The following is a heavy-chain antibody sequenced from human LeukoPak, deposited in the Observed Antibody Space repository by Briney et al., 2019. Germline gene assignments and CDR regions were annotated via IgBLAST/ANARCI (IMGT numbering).Heavy chain of an antibody. CDR1: GFAFSDYG. Sequence: GGSLRLSCAASGFAFSDYGMNWVRQAPGKGLEWVSYISSSDNTIHYADSVKGRFTISRDNAKNSLYLEMNSLRDEDTAVYYCARVHRGYSYGRLDYWGQGTLVTVSS. J-gene: IGHJ4*02. CDR3: ARVHRGYSYGRLDY. V-gene: IGHV3-48*02. D-gene: IGHD5-18*01. CDR2: ISSSDNTI.